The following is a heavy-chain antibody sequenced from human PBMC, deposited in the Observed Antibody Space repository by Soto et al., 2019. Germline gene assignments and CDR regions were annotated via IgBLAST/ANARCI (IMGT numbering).Heavy chain of an antibody. J-gene: IGHJ4*02. V-gene: IGHV3-48*03. CDR1: GFTFSSYE. Sequence: GGSLRLSCAASGFTFSSYEMNWVRQAPGKGLEWVSYISSSGSTIYYADSVKGRSTISRDNAKNSLYLQMNSLRAEDTAVYYCARDGGGFGYSYGSYYFDYWGQGTLVTVSS. CDR2: ISSSGSTI. CDR3: ARDGGGFGYSYGSYYFDY. D-gene: IGHD5-18*01.